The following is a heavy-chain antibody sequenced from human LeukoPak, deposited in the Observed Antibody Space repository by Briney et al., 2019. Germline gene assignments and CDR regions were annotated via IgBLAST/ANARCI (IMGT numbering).Heavy chain of an antibody. J-gene: IGHJ4*02. V-gene: IGHV3-21*01. Sequence: GGSLRLSCAASGFTFSSYSMNWVRQAPGKGLEWVSSISSSSSYIYYADSVKGRFTISRDNAKNSLYLQMNSLRAEDTAVYYCARDGSGWYYFDYWGQGTLVTVSS. CDR1: GFTFSSYS. CDR3: ARDGSGWYYFDY. CDR2: ISSSSSYI. D-gene: IGHD6-19*01.